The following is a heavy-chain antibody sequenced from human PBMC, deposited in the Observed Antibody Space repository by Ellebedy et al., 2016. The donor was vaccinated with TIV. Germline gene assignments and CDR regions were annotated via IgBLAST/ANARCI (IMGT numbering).Heavy chain of an antibody. J-gene: IGHJ6*02. CDR3: ARGGDSSGYYYVGYYYYYGMDV. CDR1: GGSISSYY. CDR2: IYTSGST. V-gene: IGHV4-4*07. Sequence: SETLSLICTVSGGSISSYYWSWIRQPAGKGLEWIGRIYTSGSTNYNPSLKSRVTMSVDTSKNQFSLKLSSVTAADTAVYYCARGGDSSGYYYVGYYYYYGMDVWGQGTTVTVSS. D-gene: IGHD3-22*01.